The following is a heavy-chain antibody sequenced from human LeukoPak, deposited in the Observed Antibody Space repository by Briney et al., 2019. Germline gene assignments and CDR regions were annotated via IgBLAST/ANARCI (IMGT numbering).Heavy chain of an antibody. Sequence: ASVKVSCKASGYTFTSYDINWVRQATGQGLEWMGWINPNSGGTNYAQKFQGRVTMTRDTSISTAYMELSRLRSDDTAVYYCARPHNLYYYDSSGPYDYWGQGTLVTVSS. CDR2: INPNSGGT. CDR3: ARPHNLYYYDSSGPYDY. V-gene: IGHV1-2*02. CDR1: GYTFTSYD. D-gene: IGHD3-22*01. J-gene: IGHJ4*02.